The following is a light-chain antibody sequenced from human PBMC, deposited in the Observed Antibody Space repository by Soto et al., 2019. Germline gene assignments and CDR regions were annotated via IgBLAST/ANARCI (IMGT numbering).Light chain of an antibody. CDR3: SSYTSSSTPLYV. Sequence: QSALTQPASVSGSPGQSITISCTGTSSDVGGYNYVSWYQQHPGKAPKLMIYDVSNRPSEVSNRFSGSKSGNTASLTISGLQAEDEADYYCSSYTSSSTPLYVFGTGTKVTVL. CDR2: DVS. V-gene: IGLV2-14*01. J-gene: IGLJ1*01. CDR1: SSDVGGYNY.